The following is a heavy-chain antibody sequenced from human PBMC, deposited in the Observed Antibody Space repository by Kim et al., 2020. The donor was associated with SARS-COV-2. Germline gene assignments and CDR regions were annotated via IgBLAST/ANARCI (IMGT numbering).Heavy chain of an antibody. CDR3: ARDKGFRELAIDL. V-gene: IGHV3-53*01. CDR2: VFGQNI. J-gene: IGHJ4*02. CDR1: GITVYDNY. Sequence: GGSLRLSCTASGITVYDNYITWVRQAQGKGLEWVSIVFGQNIYFAESVEGRFTVSTDTSTNTVYLQMNDLRGDASAMYFCARDKGFRELAIDLWGQGTL. D-gene: IGHD3-10*01.